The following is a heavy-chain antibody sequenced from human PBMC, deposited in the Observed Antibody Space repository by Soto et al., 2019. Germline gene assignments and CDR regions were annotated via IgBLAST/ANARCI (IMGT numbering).Heavy chain of an antibody. J-gene: IGHJ4*02. CDR3: ARATMYSSNYYFLD. V-gene: IGHV1-18*01. D-gene: IGHD6-13*01. CDR1: GYTFTSYG. Sequence: ASVKVSCKASGYTFTSYGISWVRQATGQGLEWMGWISAYNGNTNYAQKLQGRVTMTTDTSTSTAYMELRSLRSDDTAVYYCARATMYSSNYYFLDWGQGTRVTVSS. CDR2: ISAYNGNT.